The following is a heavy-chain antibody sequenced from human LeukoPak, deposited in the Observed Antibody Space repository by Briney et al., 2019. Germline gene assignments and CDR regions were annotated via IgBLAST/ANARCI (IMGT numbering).Heavy chain of an antibody. D-gene: IGHD6-13*01. CDR3: AKDVGQKGLIAALDY. CDR1: GFTFSTYG. J-gene: IGHJ4*02. V-gene: IGHV3-30*18. CDR2: ISYDGSNK. Sequence: GRSLRLSCAASGFTFSTYGMHWVRQAPGEGLEWVAVISYDGSNKYYADSVKGRFTISRDNSKNTLYLQMNSLRAEDTAVYYCAKDVGQKGLIAALDYWGQGTLVTVSS.